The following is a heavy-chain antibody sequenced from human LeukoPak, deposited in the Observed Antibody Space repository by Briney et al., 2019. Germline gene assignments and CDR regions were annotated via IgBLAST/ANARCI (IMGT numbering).Heavy chain of an antibody. J-gene: IGHJ6*03. CDR2: IKQEGSEK. D-gene: IGHD6-13*01. CDR3: ARGVIAAPPYYYYYMDV. V-gene: IGHV3-7*01. Sequence: PGGSLRLSCAASGFTFSSYWMSWVRQAPGKGVEGVANIKQEGSEKYYVDSVKGRFTISRDNAKNSLYLQMNSLRAEDTAVYYCARGVIAAPPYYYYYMDVWGKGTTVTVSS. CDR1: GFTFSSYW.